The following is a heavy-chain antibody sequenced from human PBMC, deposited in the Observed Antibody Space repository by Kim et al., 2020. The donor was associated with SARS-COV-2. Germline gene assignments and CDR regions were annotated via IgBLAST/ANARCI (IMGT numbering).Heavy chain of an antibody. CDR2: INNSGST. CDR3: ARAPGRYYYGSGVL. Sequence: SETLSLTCAVYGGSFSGYYWSWIRQPPGKGLEWIGEINNSGSTNYNPSLKSRVTISVDTSNNQFSLKLSSVTAADTAVYYCARAPGRYYYGSGVLWGQGTTVTVSS. V-gene: IGHV4-34*01. CDR1: GGSFSGYY. D-gene: IGHD3-10*01. J-gene: IGHJ6*02.